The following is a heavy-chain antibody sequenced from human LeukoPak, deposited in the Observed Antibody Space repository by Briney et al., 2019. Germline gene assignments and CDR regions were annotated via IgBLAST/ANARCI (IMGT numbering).Heavy chain of an antibody. D-gene: IGHD3-16*01. J-gene: IGHJ6*04. Sequence: GRSLRLSCAASGFTFSSYGMHWVRQAPGKGLEWVAVISYDVGKKYYADSVKGRFTISRDNSKNTLYLQMNSLRAEDTAVYYCARSFDNYYYYHMDVWGKGTTVTVSS. CDR1: GFTFSSYG. CDR3: ARSFDNYYYYHMDV. V-gene: IGHV3-30*03. CDR2: ISYDVGKK.